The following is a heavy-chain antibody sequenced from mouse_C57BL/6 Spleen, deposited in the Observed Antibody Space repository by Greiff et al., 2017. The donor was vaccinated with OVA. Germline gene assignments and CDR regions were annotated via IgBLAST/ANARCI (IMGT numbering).Heavy chain of an antibody. Sequence: VQLQQPGAELVKPGASVKMSCKASGYTFTSYWITWVKQRPGQGLEWIGDIYPGSGSANYNEKFKSKATLTVDTSSSTAYMQLSSLTSEDSAVYYCAKGHSSGSNYLDYWGQGTTLTVSS. J-gene: IGHJ2*01. V-gene: IGHV1-55*01. CDR2: IYPGSGSA. D-gene: IGHD3-2*02. CDR3: AKGHSSGSNYLDY. CDR1: GYTFTSYW.